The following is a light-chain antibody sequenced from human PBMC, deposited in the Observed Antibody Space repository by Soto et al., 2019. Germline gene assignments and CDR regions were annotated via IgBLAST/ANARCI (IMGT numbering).Light chain of an antibody. CDR2: GAS. Sequence: DVQMTQSPSSLSASVGDRVTISCRASQSIGTSLNWFQQKPGEAPKFLIYGASSLQSGVPSRFSGSGSGTDFTLTISSVQPEDFATYYCQQNYSVPLSFGGGTKVEIK. V-gene: IGKV1-39*01. J-gene: IGKJ4*01. CDR3: QQNYSVPLS. CDR1: QSIGTS.